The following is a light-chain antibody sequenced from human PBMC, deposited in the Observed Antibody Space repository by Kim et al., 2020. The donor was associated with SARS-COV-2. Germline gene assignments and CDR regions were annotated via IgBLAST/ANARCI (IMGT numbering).Light chain of an antibody. CDR1: RLGDKY. V-gene: IGLV3-1*01. Sequence: SYELTQPPSVSVSPGQTASITCSGDRLGDKYASWYQQKPGQSPVLVIYQDTKRPSGIPERFSGSNSGNTATLTISGTQATDEAGYYCQAWDSSRVVFGGGTQLTVL. CDR2: QDT. J-gene: IGLJ2*01. CDR3: QAWDSSRVV.